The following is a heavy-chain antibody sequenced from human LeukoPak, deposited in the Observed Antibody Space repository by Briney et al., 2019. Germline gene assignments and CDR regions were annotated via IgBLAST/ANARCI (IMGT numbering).Heavy chain of an antibody. CDR1: GGSFSGYY. Sequence: RASETLSLTCAVYGGSFSGYYWSWIRQPPGKGLEWIGEINHSGSTNYNPSLKSRVTISVDTSKNQFSLKLSSVTAADTAVYYCARGPDVYSSSWYGGGMDVWGQGTTVTDSS. CDR2: INHSGST. CDR3: ARGPDVYSSSWYGGGMDV. D-gene: IGHD6-13*01. V-gene: IGHV4-34*01. J-gene: IGHJ6*02.